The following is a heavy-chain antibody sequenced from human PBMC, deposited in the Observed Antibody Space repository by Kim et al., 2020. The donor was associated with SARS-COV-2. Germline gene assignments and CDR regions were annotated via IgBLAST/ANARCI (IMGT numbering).Heavy chain of an antibody. V-gene: IGHV3-30*04. Sequence: GGSLRLSCAASGFTFSSYAMHWVRQAPGKGLEWVAVISYDGSNKYYADSVKGRFTISRDNSKNTLYLQMNSLRAEDTAVYYCARDRPYGSGSYRGSNWF. CDR3: ARDRPYGSGSYRGSNWF. D-gene: IGHD3-10*01. CDR1: GFTFSSYA. J-gene: IGHJ5*01. CDR2: ISYDGSNK.